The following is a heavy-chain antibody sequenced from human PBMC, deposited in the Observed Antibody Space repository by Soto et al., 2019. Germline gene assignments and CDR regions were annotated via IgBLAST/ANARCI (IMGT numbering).Heavy chain of an antibody. J-gene: IGHJ3*02. CDR2: IYYSGST. Sequence: QVQLQESGPGLVKPSQTLSLTCTVSGGSISSGGYYWSWIRQHPGKGLEWIGYIYYSGSTYYNPSLNSRITIAVDTSNNQFSLKLSSVTAADKAVYYCASEGRHDAFDIWGQGTMVTVSS. V-gene: IGHV4-31*03. CDR1: GGSISSGGYY. CDR3: ASEGRHDAFDI.